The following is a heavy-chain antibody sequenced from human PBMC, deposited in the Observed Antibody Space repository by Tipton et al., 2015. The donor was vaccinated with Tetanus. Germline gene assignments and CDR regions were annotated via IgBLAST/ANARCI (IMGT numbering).Heavy chain of an antibody. CDR2: IYYSGTT. CDR3: ARSPSRSSSWPADDAFDI. J-gene: IGHJ3*02. CDR1: GGSISSGGYY. D-gene: IGHD6-13*01. Sequence: TLSLTCTVSGGSISSGGYYWAWIRQHPGKGLEWIGYIYYSGTTYYTPSLKSRVTISLDTSKNQFSLKLSSVTAADTAVYYCARSPSRSSSWPADDAFDIWGQGTMVTVSS. V-gene: IGHV4-31*03.